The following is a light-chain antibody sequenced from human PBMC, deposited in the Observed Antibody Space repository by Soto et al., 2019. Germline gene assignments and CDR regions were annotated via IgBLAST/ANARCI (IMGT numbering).Light chain of an antibody. CDR3: TSYKGSSTPSV. Sequence: ALTQPASVSGSPGQSIAISCTGTSSDVGSYNYVSWYQQHPDKAPRLIIYDVTNRPSGVSDRFSGSKSGNTASLTISGLQAEDEADYYCTSYKGSSTPSVFGVGTKVTVL. CDR2: DVT. CDR1: SSDVGSYNY. J-gene: IGLJ1*01. V-gene: IGLV2-14*03.